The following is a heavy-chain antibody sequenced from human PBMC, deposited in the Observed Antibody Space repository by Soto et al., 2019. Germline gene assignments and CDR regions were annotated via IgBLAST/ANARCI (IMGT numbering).Heavy chain of an antibody. CDR2: ISAYNGKT. D-gene: IGHD3-22*01. J-gene: IGHJ4*02. CDR1: GYIFTNLG. Sequence: QVQLVQSGAEVKKPGASVKVSCKASGYIFTNLGISWVRQAPGQGLEWMGWISAYNGKTKYAQKFQGRVTKTTDTSTSTAYMELRSLRSDDTAAYYCARDFPPSSGLDYWGQGTLVTVTS. V-gene: IGHV1-18*01. CDR3: ARDFPPSSGLDY.